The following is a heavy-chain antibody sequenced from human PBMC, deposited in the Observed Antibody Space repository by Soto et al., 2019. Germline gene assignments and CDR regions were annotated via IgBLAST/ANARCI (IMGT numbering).Heavy chain of an antibody. CDR2: IYHSGST. J-gene: IGHJ5*02. Sequence: SETLSLTCAVSGGSISSSNWWSWVRQPPGKGLEWIGEIYHSGSTNYNPSLKSRVTISVDKSKNQFSLKLSSVTAADTAVYYCARDPFDYYGSGSYGLADKWFDPWGQGTLVTVS. CDR1: GGSISSSNW. CDR3: ARDPFDYYGSGSYGLADKWFDP. D-gene: IGHD3-10*01. V-gene: IGHV4-4*02.